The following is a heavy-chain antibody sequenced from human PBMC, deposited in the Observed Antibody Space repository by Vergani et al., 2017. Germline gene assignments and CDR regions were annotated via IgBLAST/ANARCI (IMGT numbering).Heavy chain of an antibody. J-gene: IGHJ4*02. Sequence: QVQLVESGGGLVKPGGSLRLSCAASGFTFSDYYMSWIRQAPGKGLEWVSYISSSGNTIYYADSVKGRFTISGDNAKNSRYLPMNSLRADGTAVYYCAREDFWSGYFDYWGQGTLVTGSS. CDR2: ISSSGNTI. D-gene: IGHD3-3*01. CDR3: AREDFWSGYFDY. V-gene: IGHV3-11*01. CDR1: GFTFSDYY.